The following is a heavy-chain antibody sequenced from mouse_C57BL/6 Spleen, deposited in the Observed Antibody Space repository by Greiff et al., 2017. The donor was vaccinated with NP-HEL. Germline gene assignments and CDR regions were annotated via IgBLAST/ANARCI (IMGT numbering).Heavy chain of an antibody. V-gene: IGHV1-64*01. CDR1: GYTFTSYW. CDR2: FHPNSGST. CDR3: ARRGLYGSSSFDY. D-gene: IGHD1-1*01. Sequence: VQLQQPGAELVKPGASVKLSCKASGYTFTSYWMHWVKQRPGQGLEWIGMFHPNSGSTNYNEKFKGKATLTVDKSSSTAYMQLSSLTSEDSAVYYGARRGLYGSSSFDYWGQRTTLTVSS. J-gene: IGHJ2*01.